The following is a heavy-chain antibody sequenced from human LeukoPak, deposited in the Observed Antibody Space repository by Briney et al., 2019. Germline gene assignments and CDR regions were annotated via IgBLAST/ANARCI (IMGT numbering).Heavy chain of an antibody. Sequence: GGSLRLSCAASGFTFSSYSMNWVRQAPGKGLEWVSYISSSSSTIYYADSVKGRFTISRDNAKNSLYLQMNSLRAADAAVYYCARGLRYTAYYDFWSGYYTFDYWGQGTLVTVSS. CDR3: ARGLRYTAYYDFWSGYYTFDY. V-gene: IGHV3-48*04. D-gene: IGHD3-3*01. CDR1: GFTFSSYS. CDR2: ISSSSSTI. J-gene: IGHJ4*02.